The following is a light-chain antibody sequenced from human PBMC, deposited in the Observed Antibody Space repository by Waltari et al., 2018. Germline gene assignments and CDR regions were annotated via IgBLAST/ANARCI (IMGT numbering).Light chain of an antibody. CDR2: DDT. CDR3: QSYDSGLSAPV. Sequence: QSVLTQPPSVSGAPGQRVTIPCSGSRSNIGSNHAIHWYQQLPGTAPKPLIDDDTKRPSGIPDRFPGSKSATFASLAITGLQAEEEADYYCQSYDSGLSAPVFGGGTKLTVL. J-gene: IGLJ3*02. CDR1: RSNIGSNHA. V-gene: IGLV1-40*01.